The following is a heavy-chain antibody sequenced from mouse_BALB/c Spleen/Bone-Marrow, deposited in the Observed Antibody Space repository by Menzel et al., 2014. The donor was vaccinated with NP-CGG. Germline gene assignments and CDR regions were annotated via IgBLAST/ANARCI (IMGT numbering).Heavy chain of an antibody. V-gene: IGHV14-3*02. CDR2: IDPANGNT. Sequence: VQLQQSGAELVKPGASVKLSCTASGFNIEDTYMHWVKQRPEQGLEWIGRIDPANGNTKYDPKFQGKATITADTSFNTAYLQLSSLTSEDTAVYYCARWEYYAMDYWGQGTSVTVSS. CDR3: ARWEYYAMDY. CDR1: GFNIEDTY. D-gene: IGHD4-1*01. J-gene: IGHJ4*01.